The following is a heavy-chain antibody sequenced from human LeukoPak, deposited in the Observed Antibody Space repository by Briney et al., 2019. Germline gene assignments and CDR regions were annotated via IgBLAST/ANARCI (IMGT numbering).Heavy chain of an antibody. CDR3: ARSRSVITTTIIVIRRPWFDP. V-gene: IGHV1-2*02. CDR2: INPNSGGT. Sequence: ASVKVSCKASGYTFTSYGISWVRQAPGQGLEWMGWINPNSGGTNYAQKFQGRVTMTRDTSISTAYMELSRLRSDDTAVYYCARSRSVITTTIIVIRRPWFDPWGQGTLVTVSS. J-gene: IGHJ5*02. CDR1: GYTFTSYG. D-gene: IGHD3-22*01.